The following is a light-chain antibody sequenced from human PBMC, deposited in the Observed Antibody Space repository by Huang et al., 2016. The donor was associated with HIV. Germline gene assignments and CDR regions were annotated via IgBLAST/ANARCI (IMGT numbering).Light chain of an antibody. CDR3: QQLNSFL. J-gene: IGKJ3*01. CDR1: PDINTN. V-gene: IGKV1-9*01. CDR2: GAS. Sequence: IQLTQSPSSLSASIGDRVTITCRASPDINTNLAWYQQKPAKAPKLLIYGASTLQSGVPSRFSGYGSGTVFILTINNLQPEDFATYYCQQLNSFLFGPGTKVDI.